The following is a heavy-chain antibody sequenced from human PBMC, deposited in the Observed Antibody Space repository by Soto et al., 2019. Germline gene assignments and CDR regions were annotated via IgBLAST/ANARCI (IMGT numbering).Heavy chain of an antibody. J-gene: IGHJ2*01. CDR2: ISGSGGST. CDR1: GFTFSSYA. V-gene: IGHV3-23*01. CDR3: AKGPFLYWYFDL. Sequence: GGSLRLSCAASGFTFSSYAMSWVRQAPGKGLEWASAISGSGGSTYYADSVKGRFTISRDNSKNTLYLQMNSLRAEDTAVYYCAKGPFLYWYFDLWGRGTLVTVSS.